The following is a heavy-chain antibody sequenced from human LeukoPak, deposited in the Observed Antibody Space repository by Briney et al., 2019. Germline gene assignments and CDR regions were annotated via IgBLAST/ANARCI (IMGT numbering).Heavy chain of an antibody. CDR2: IRSSGRDI. D-gene: IGHD6-19*01. CDR3: ARGPDIAVAPLQH. CDR1: GFTLSSYS. Sequence: GGSLRLSCEVSGFTLSSYSMSWVRQAPGKGLEWVSSIRSSGRDIFYADSVRGRFTIARDHAKNSLYLQMNSLRAEDTAVYYCARGPDIAVAPLQHWGQGTLVTVSS. V-gene: IGHV3-21*01. J-gene: IGHJ1*01.